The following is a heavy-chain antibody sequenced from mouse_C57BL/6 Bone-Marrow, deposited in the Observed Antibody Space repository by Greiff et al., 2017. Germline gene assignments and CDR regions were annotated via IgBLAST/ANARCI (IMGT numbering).Heavy chain of an antibody. CDR2: IDPENGDT. D-gene: IGHD1-1*01. CDR1: GFNIKDDY. J-gene: IGHJ2*01. CDR3: TTYATTVAYYFDY. V-gene: IGHV14-4*01. Sequence: VQLQQSGAELVRPGASVKLSCTASGFNIKDDYMHWVKQRPEQGLEWIGWIDPENGDTEYASKFQGKATITADTSSNTAYLQRSSLTSEDTAVYYCTTYATTVAYYFDYWGQGTTLTVSS.